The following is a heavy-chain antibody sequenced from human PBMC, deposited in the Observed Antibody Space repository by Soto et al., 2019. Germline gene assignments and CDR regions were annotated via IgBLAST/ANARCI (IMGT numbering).Heavy chain of an antibody. D-gene: IGHD5-12*01. Sequence: PGGSLRLSCAASGFTLSGYNMNWVRQAPGKGLEWVSFISSGGTTIYYADSVKGRFTVSRGNAKNSLYLQMNSLRAEDTAVYYCASQSSEWLLFASWGPGTLVTVSS. J-gene: IGHJ4*02. CDR1: GFTLSGYN. CDR2: ISSGGTTI. V-gene: IGHV3-48*01. CDR3: ASQSSEWLLFAS.